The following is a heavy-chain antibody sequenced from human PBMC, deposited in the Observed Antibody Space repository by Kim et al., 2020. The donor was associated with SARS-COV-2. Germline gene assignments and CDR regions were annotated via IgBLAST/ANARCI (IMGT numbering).Heavy chain of an antibody. CDR3: ARDPSEYGSGSYFGY. Sequence: DSVKGRFTISRDNSKNTLYLQMNSLRAEDTAVYYCARDPSEYGSGSYFGYWGQGTLVTVSS. D-gene: IGHD3-10*01. V-gene: IGHV3-30*07. J-gene: IGHJ4*02.